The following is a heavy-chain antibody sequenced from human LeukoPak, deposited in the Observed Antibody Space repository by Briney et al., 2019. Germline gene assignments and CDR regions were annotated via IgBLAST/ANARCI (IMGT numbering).Heavy chain of an antibody. V-gene: IGHV4-34*01. D-gene: IGHD3-3*01. J-gene: IGHJ6*02. Sequence: PSETLSLTCAVYGGSFSGYYWSWIRQPPGKGLEWIGEINHSGSTNYNPSLKSRVTISVDTSKNQFSLKLSSATAADTAVYYCARVNTIFGVVRTYYYYYGMDVWGQGTTVTVSS. CDR1: GGSFSGYY. CDR3: ARVNTIFGVVRTYYYYYGMDV. CDR2: INHSGST.